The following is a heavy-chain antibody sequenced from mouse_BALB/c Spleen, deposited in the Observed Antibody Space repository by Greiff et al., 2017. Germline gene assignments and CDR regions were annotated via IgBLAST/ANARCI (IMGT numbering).Heavy chain of an antibody. Sequence: VQLQESGAELAKPGASVKMSCKASGYTFTSYWMHWVKQRPGQGLEWIGYINPSTGYTEYNQKFKDKATLTADKSSSTAYMQLSSLTSEDSAVYCCARGLTGTIDYWGQGTTLTVSS. J-gene: IGHJ2*01. D-gene: IGHD4-1*01. CDR3: ARGLTGTIDY. CDR2: INPSTGYT. V-gene: IGHV1-7*01. CDR1: GYTFTSYW.